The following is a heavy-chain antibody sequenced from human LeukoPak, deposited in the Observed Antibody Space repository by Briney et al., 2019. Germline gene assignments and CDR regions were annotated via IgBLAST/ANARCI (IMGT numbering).Heavy chain of an antibody. J-gene: IGHJ4*02. V-gene: IGHV4-38-2*02. Sequence: SETLSLTCTVSGYSISSGYYWGWIRQPPGKGLEWIGSIYHSGSTYYNPSLKGRVTISVDTSKNQFSLKLSSVTAADTAVYYCARDRGSGSYGFDYWGQGTLVTVSS. CDR3: ARDRGSGSYGFDY. CDR1: GYSISSGYY. CDR2: IYHSGST. D-gene: IGHD1-26*01.